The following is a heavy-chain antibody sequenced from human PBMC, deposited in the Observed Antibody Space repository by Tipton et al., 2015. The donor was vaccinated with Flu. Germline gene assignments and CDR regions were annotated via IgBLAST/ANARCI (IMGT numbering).Heavy chain of an antibody. CDR3: ARDLRLDYFNY. CDR2: IYYSGST. J-gene: IGHJ4*02. V-gene: IGHV4-39*07. D-gene: IGHD5/OR15-5a*01. Sequence: LRLSCTVSGGSISSSSYYWGWIRQPQWKGLEWIGSIYYSGSTYYNPSLKSRDTISVETAKNQISLKLSSVTAANMAVYYCARDLRLDYFNYWSQGTLVTVSS. CDR1: GGSISSSSYY.